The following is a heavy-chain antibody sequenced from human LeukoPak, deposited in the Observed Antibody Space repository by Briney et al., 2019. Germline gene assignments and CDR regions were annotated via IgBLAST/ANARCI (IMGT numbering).Heavy chain of an antibody. V-gene: IGHV3-48*01. CDR3: VRCYYNYGMDV. CDR1: GFTFSSYG. Sequence: GGSLRLSCAASGFTFSSYGMHWVRQAPGKGLEWVSYISSSSNTIYYADSVKGRFTISRDNAKNSLFLQMKSLRAEDTAIYYCVRCYYNYGMDVWGQGTTVTVSS. CDR2: ISSSSNTI. J-gene: IGHJ6*01.